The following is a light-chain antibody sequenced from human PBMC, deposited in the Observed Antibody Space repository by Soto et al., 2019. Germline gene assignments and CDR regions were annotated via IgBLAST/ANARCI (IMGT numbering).Light chain of an antibody. Sequence: QTVVTQPPSVSGAPGQRVTISCTGSRSNIGAGYDVHWYQQLPGTAPKLLIYGNNNRPSGVPDRFSGSKSGTSASLAITGLQAEDEADYHCQSYDSSLTGYVFGTGTKLTVL. CDR2: GNN. J-gene: IGLJ1*01. CDR1: RSNIGAGYD. CDR3: QSYDSSLTGYV. V-gene: IGLV1-40*01.